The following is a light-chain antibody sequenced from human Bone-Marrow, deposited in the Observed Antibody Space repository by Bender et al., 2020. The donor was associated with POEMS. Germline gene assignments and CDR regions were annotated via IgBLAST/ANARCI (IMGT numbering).Light chain of an antibody. V-gene: IGLV2-23*02. CDR3: CSYAGSSLWV. Sequence: QSALTQPASVSGSPGHPITISCTGTSSDVGNYDSVSWYQQHPGKAPKLMIFDVTQRPSGVPDRFSGSKSGNTASLTISGLQAEDEADYFCCSYAGSSLWVFGGGTKLTVL. CDR1: SSDVGNYDS. J-gene: IGLJ3*02. CDR2: DVT.